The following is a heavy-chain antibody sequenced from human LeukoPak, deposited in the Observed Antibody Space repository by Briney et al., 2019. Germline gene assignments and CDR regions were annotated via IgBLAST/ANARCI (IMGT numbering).Heavy chain of an antibody. V-gene: IGHV4-59*01. CDR1: GGSISSYY. D-gene: IGHD3-9*01. CDR2: IYYSGST. Sequence: SETLSLTCTVSGGSISSYYWSWIRQPPGKGLEWIGYIYYSGSTNYNPSLKSRVTISVDTSKNQFSLKLSSVTAADTAVYYCARSLPYYDILTGYYPTFFDYWGQGTLVTVSS. J-gene: IGHJ4*02. CDR3: ARSLPYYDILTGYYPTFFDY.